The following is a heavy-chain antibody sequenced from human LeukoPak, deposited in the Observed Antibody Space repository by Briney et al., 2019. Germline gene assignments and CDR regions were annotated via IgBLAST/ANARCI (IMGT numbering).Heavy chain of an antibody. Sequence: SETLSLTCAVSGGSISSTNWWSWVRQPPGKGLEWIGEIYHTGSTNYNPSLKSRLTISVDTSKNQFSLKLSSVTAADTAVYYCAREFRDYYDSSGYYPDYWGQGTLVTVSS. CDR3: AREFRDYYDSSGYYPDY. CDR2: IYHTGST. V-gene: IGHV4-4*02. CDR1: GGSISSTNW. J-gene: IGHJ4*02. D-gene: IGHD3-22*01.